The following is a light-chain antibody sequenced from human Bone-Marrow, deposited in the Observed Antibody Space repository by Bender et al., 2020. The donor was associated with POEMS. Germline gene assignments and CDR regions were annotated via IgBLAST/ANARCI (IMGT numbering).Light chain of an antibody. V-gene: IGLV2-14*01. Sequence: QSALTQPASVSGSPGQSITISCTGTSSDVGGYNYVSWYQQHPGKAPKLMIFDVTNRPSGVSNRFSGSKSGNTAFLTISGLQAEDEGDYYCCSYAGRYTSVFGGGTKLTVL. J-gene: IGLJ2*01. CDR2: DVT. CDR1: SSDVGGYNY. CDR3: CSYAGRYTSV.